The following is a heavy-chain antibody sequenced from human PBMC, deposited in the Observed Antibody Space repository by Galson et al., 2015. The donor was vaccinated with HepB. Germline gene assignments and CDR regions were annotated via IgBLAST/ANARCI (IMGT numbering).Heavy chain of an antibody. CDR2: ISSSGSYT. V-gene: IGHV3-21*01. J-gene: IGHJ4*02. CDR3: ARNSGYFTVDY. Sequence: SLRLSCAASGFTFSGYTMNWVRQTPGKGLEWISSISSSGSYTHYVDSVKGRFTISRDNANNSLYLQMNSLRAEDTALYYCARNSGYFTVDYWGQGALVPVSS. D-gene: IGHD3-3*01. CDR1: GFTFSGYT.